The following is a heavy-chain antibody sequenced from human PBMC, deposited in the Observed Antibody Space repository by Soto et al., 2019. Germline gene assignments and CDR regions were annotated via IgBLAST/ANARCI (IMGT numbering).Heavy chain of an antibody. J-gene: IGHJ4*02. D-gene: IGHD5-18*01. CDR2: INQDGSER. V-gene: IGHV3-7*03. CDR1: GLTFRNDW. Sequence: GGSLRLSCAASGLTFRNDWLTWVRQAPGKGLEWVANINQDGSERYYVDSVRGRFTISRDNVENSLYLQLNSLRPEDTAVYYCAVYGYGVSAAASWGQGTLVTVSS. CDR3: AVYGYGVSAAAS.